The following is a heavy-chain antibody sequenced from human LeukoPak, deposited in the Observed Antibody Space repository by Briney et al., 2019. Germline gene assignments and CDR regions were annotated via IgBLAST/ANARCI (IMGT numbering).Heavy chain of an antibody. V-gene: IGHV3-48*01. Sequence: ISGSGGSTYYADSVKGRFTISRDNAKNSLSLQMNSLRAEDTAVYYCVRDLQWLVEYDAFDIWGQGTMVTVSS. J-gene: IGHJ3*02. CDR2: ISGSGGST. D-gene: IGHD6-19*01. CDR3: VRDLQWLVEYDAFDI.